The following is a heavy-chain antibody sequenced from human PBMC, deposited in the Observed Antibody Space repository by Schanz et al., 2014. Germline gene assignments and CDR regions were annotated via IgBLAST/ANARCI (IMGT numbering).Heavy chain of an antibody. CDR3: VRDEGRDGYNLAFDV. CDR1: GFTFSDHY. J-gene: IGHJ3*01. V-gene: IGHV3-11*01. Sequence: QVQLVESGGGLVKPGGSLRLSCAASGFTFSDHYMAWIRQAPGKGLEWVSIISNTGTFIYYADSVRGRFVISRDNAKSSLFLQMKGLRAEDTAVYYCVRDEGRDGYNLAFDVWGQGTLVTVSS. CDR2: ISNTGTFI. D-gene: IGHD5-12*01.